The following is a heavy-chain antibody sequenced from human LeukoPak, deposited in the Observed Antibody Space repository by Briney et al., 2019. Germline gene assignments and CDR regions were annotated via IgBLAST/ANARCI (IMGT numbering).Heavy chain of an antibody. D-gene: IGHD2-15*01. V-gene: IGHV4-30-2*02. Sequence: PSQTLSLTCAVSGGSISSGGYSWSWIRQPPGKGLEWIGYSYHSGSTYYNPSLKSRVTISVDRSKNQFSLKLSSVTAADTAVYYCARCIRSEGPRVVAANHQYFDYWGQGTLVTVSS. CDR3: ARCIRSEGPRVVAANHQYFDY. J-gene: IGHJ4*02. CDR2: SYHSGST. CDR1: GGSISSGGYS.